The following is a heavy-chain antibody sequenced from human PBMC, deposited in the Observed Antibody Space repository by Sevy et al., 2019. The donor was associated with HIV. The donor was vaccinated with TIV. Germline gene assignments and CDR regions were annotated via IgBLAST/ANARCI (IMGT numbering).Heavy chain of an antibody. CDR1: GDSVSSNSAA. V-gene: IGHV6-1*01. J-gene: IGHJ4*02. CDR3: ARAGYSSGWYLLFFHY. Sequence: SQTLSLTCAISGDSVSSNSAAWNWIRQSPSRGLEWLGRTYYRSKWYNDYAVSVKSRITINPDTSKNQFSLQLNSVTPEDTDVYYCARAGYSSGWYLLFFHYWGQGTLVTVSS. CDR2: TYYRSKWYN. D-gene: IGHD6-19*01.